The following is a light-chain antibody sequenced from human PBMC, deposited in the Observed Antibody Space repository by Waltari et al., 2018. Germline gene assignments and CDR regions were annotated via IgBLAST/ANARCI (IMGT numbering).Light chain of an antibody. CDR1: SSNIGSTH. V-gene: IGLV1-47*01. CDR2: RHN. J-gene: IGLJ3*02. Sequence: QSVLTQPPSASGTPGQRVHVSCSGSSSNIGSTHVYWYQQLPGTAPRLLIYRHNQRPAGVPDRFSVSKSGTSASLAISGLRSEDEADYYCATWDDSLSAWVFGGGTKLTVL. CDR3: ATWDDSLSAWV.